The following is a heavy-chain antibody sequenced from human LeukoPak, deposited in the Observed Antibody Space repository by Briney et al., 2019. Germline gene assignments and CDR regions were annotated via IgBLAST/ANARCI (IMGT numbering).Heavy chain of an antibody. Sequence: PGGSLRLSCAASGFTFNSYSVNWVRQAPGKGLEWASYISSSGTTIYYADSVKGRFTISRDNAKNSLYLQMNSLRADDTAVYYCARFAAGGSYYYYMNVWGKGTTVTVSS. CDR1: GFTFNSYS. CDR3: ARFAAGGSYYYYMNV. J-gene: IGHJ6*03. CDR2: ISSSGTTI. D-gene: IGHD6-25*01. V-gene: IGHV3-48*01.